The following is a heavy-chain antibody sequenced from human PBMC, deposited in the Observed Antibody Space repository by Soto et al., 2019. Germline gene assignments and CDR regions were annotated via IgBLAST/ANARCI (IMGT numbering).Heavy chain of an antibody. CDR3: AREGNYDSSGYYPPDAFDI. J-gene: IGHJ3*02. D-gene: IGHD3-22*01. Sequence: SVKVSCKTSGGTFSSYAISWVRQAPGQGLEWMGGIIPIFGTANYAQKFQGRVTITADESTSTAYMELSSLRSEDTAVYYCAREGNYDSSGYYPPDAFDIWGQGTMVTVSS. CDR1: GGTFSSYA. V-gene: IGHV1-69*13. CDR2: IIPIFGTA.